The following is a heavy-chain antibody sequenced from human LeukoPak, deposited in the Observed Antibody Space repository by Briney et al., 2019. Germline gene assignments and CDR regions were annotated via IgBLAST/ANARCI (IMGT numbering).Heavy chain of an antibody. V-gene: IGHV1-2*02. J-gene: IGHJ6*03. CDR3: ARGVVAATFYYYMDV. Sequence: GASVKVSCKASGYTFTGYYMHRVRQAPGQGLEWMGWINPNSGGTNYAQKFQGRVTMTRDTSISTAYMELSRLRSDDTAVYYCARGVVAATFYYYMDVWDKGTTVTVSS. CDR2: INPNSGGT. CDR1: GYTFTGYY. D-gene: IGHD2-15*01.